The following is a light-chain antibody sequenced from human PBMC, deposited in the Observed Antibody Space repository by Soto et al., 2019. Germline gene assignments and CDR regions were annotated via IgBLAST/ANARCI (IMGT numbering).Light chain of an antibody. V-gene: IGKV3-15*01. Sequence: EIVMTQSPATLSVSPGERATLSCRASQRVYNNLAWYQQKPGQAPRLLIYGASTRATGIPARFSGSGSGTEFTLTISILQSEDFAFYFCQQYNNWPPVTFGPGTKVDI. CDR1: QRVYNN. CDR3: QQYNNWPPVT. J-gene: IGKJ3*01. CDR2: GAS.